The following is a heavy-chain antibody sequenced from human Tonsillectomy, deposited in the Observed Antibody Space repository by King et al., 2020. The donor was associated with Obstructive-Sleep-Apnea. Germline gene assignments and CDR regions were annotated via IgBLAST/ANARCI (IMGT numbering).Heavy chain of an antibody. D-gene: IGHD3-22*01. CDR2: ISGSGGST. CDR1: GFTFSSYA. J-gene: IGHJ4*02. Sequence: VQLVESGGGLVQPGGSLRLSCAASGFTFSSYAMSWVRQAPGKGLEWVSVISGSGGSTYYADSVEGRFTSSRDNSKNTLYLKMNSLRAEDTAVYYCAKGPYYYDSSVYYYPSFDYWGQGTLVTVSS. CDR3: AKGPYYYDSSVYYYPSFDY. V-gene: IGHV3-23*04.